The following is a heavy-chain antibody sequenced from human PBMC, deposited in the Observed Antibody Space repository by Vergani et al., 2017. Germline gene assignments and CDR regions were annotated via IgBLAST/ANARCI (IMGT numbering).Heavy chain of an antibody. J-gene: IGHJ6*02. V-gene: IGHV3-33*06. D-gene: IGHD3-16*01. Sequence: QVQLVESGGGVVQPGRSLRLSCAASGFTFSSYGMHWVRQAPGKGLEWVAVIWYDGSNKYYADSVKGRFTISRDNSKNTLYLQMNSLRAEDTAVYYCAKEPRYDHYYGMDVWGQGTTVTVSS. CDR3: AKEPRYDHYYGMDV. CDR1: GFTFSSYG. CDR2: IWYDGSNK.